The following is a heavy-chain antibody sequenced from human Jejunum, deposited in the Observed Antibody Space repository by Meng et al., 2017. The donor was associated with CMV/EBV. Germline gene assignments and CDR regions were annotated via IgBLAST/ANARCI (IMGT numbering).Heavy chain of an antibody. D-gene: IGHD2-15*01. CDR1: ACTFNNFG. V-gene: IGHV3-30*02. J-gene: IGHJ4*02. CDR2: IRSDGSNT. CDR3: ATDGERGFFALPGGSWVNY. Sequence: QVHLVESGGGVVQPGGSLRLSWAASACTFNNFGMHWLRQAPGKGLEWVSFIRSDGSNTYYTDSVMGRLTISRDISKNTLYLQMNSLRVEDTAVYYCATDGERGFFALPGGSWVNYWGQGTLVTVSS.